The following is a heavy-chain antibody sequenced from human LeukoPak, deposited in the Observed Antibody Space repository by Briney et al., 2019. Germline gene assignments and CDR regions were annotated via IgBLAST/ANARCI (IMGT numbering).Heavy chain of an antibody. CDR1: GFTFSSYG. CDR3: ARESPPGYSYGSDGMDV. Sequence: GGSLRLSCAASGFTFSSYGMHWVRQAPGNGLEWVAVIWYDGSNKYYADSVKGRFTISRDNSKNTLYLQMNSLRAEDTAVYYCARESPPGYSYGSDGMDVWGQGTTVTVSS. CDR2: IWYDGSNK. D-gene: IGHD5-18*01. J-gene: IGHJ6*02. V-gene: IGHV3-33*01.